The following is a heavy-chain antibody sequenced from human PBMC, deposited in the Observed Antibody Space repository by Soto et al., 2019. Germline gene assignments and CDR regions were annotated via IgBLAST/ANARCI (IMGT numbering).Heavy chain of an antibody. Sequence: TLSLTCTVSGGSINSGDYYWSWIRQHPGKGLEWIGYIYYSGSTYYNPSLKSRVTISVDTSKNQFSLKLSSVTAADPAAYYCARDRYYGLDPWGQGTLVTVSS. CDR2: IYYSGST. CDR1: GGSINSGDYY. D-gene: IGHD3-10*01. V-gene: IGHV4-31*03. J-gene: IGHJ5*02. CDR3: ARDRYYGLDP.